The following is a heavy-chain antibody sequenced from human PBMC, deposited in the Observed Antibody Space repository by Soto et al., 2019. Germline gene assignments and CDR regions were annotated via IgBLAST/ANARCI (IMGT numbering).Heavy chain of an antibody. D-gene: IGHD3-22*01. V-gene: IGHV3-30*18. CDR1: GFTFSSYG. CDR3: AKDGYDSGGYSPPLDY. Sequence: QVQLVESGGGVVQPGRSLRLSCAASGFTFSSYGMHWVRQAPGKGLEWVAVISYDGSNKYYADSVKGRFTISRDNSKNXLYLQMNSLRAEDTAVYYCAKDGYDSGGYSPPLDYWGQGTLVTVSS. CDR2: ISYDGSNK. J-gene: IGHJ4*02.